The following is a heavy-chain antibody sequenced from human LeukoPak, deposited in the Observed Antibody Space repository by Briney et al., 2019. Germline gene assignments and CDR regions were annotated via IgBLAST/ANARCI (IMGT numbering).Heavy chain of an antibody. D-gene: IGHD1-26*01. CDR2: ISGSGGST. V-gene: IGHV3-23*01. J-gene: IGHJ6*02. CDR1: GFTFSSYA. Sequence: PGGSLRLSCAASGFTFSSYAMSWVRQAPGKGLEWVSAISGSGGSTYYADSVKGRFTISRDNSKNTLYLQMNSLRAEDTAVYYCASVGATRWYYYGMDVWGQGTTVTVSS. CDR3: ASVGATRWYYYGMDV.